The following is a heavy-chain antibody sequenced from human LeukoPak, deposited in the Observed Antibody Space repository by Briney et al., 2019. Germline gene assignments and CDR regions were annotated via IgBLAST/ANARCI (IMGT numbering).Heavy chain of an antibody. J-gene: IGHJ3*02. D-gene: IGHD3-3*01. Sequence: GEALETPLKGSGYSLTSYWIGLVRQMPGKGLGWRGIMYPGDYDARYSPSFQGQVTISAGKSVSTAYLQWSSLKASDTAMYYCARQIPRTYYDFWSGYYLSDAFDIWGQGTMVTVSS. CDR3: ARQIPRTYYDFWSGYYLSDAFDI. CDR1: GYSLTSYW. CDR2: MYPGDYDA. V-gene: IGHV5-51*01.